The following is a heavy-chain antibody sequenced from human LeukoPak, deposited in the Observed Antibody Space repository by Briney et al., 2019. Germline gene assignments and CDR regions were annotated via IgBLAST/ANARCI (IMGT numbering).Heavy chain of an antibody. CDR2: INHSGST. V-gene: IGHV4-34*01. CDR3: ARRYYDSSGSRRFDY. J-gene: IGHJ4*02. Sequence: SETLSLTCAVYGGSFSGYYWNLIRQPPGKGLEWIGEINHSGSTNYNPSLKSRVTISVDTSKNQFSLKLSSVTAADTAVYYCARRYYDSSGSRRFDYWGQGTLVTVSS. D-gene: IGHD3-22*01. CDR1: GGSFSGYY.